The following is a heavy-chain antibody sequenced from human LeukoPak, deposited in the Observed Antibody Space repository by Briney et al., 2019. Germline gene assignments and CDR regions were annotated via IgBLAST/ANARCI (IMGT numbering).Heavy chain of an antibody. CDR2: ISSSSSTK. CDR3: ARDRGGRWFDP. Sequence: GGSLRLSCAASGFTFSSYSMNWVRQAPGKGLEWVSYISSSSSTKYYADSVKGRFTISRDNAKNSLYLQMNSLRAEDTAVYYCARDRGGRWFDPWGQGTLVTVSS. CDR1: GFTFSSYS. V-gene: IGHV3-48*01. J-gene: IGHJ5*02. D-gene: IGHD3-16*01.